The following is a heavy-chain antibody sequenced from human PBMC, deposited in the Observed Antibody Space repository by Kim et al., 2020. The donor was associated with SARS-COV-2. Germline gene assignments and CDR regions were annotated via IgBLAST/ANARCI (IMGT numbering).Heavy chain of an antibody. Sequence: SQTLSLTCAISGDSVSSNSAAWNWIRQSPSRGLEWLGRTYYRSKWYNDYAVSVKSRITINPDTSKNQFSLQLNSVTPEDTAVYYCARDQLRAIRGVIINDMVSVAFDIWGQGTMVTVSS. CDR1: GDSVSSNSAA. D-gene: IGHD3-10*01. J-gene: IGHJ3*02. CDR3: ARDQLRAIRGVIINDMVSVAFDI. V-gene: IGHV6-1*01. CDR2: TYYRSKWYN.